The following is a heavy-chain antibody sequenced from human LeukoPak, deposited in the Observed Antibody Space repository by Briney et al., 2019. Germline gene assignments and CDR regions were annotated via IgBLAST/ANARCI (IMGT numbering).Heavy chain of an antibody. CDR1: GFTFNRCG. Sequence: GGSLRLSCAASGFTFNRCGMHWARHAPGKGLEWVARILYDGSRQYYTDSVKGRFTIARDNSKNTLFLEMNSLRDEDTAVYYCVKSSGTDDYGMDAWGQGTTVTVSS. D-gene: IGHD3-10*01. J-gene: IGHJ6*02. CDR2: ILYDGSRQ. V-gene: IGHV3-30*18. CDR3: VKSSGTDDYGMDA.